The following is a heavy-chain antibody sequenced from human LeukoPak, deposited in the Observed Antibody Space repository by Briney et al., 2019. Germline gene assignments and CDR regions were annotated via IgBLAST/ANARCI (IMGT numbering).Heavy chain of an antibody. J-gene: IGHJ4*02. CDR2: IRYDGSIK. CDR3: AKDLGAGGYFDY. D-gene: IGHD3-10*01. V-gene: IGHV3-30*02. CDR1: GFTFSIYG. Sequence: GGSLRLSCAASGFTFSIYGMHWVRQAPGKGLEWVAFIRYDGSIKYYADSVKGRFTISRENSKNTLYLQMNSLRAEDTAVYYCAKDLGAGGYFDYWGQGILVTVSS.